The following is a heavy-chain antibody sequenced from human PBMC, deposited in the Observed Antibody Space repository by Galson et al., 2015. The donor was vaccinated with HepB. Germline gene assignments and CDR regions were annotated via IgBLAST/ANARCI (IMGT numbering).Heavy chain of an antibody. CDR3: ERGYSRGLTTSYYYGMDV. Sequence: SVKVSCKASGYTFINYGITWVRQAPGQGLEWLGWISTFNGNTNYAQKLQGRVTMTTDTSTSTAYMDLRSLRSGDTAVYYCERGYSRGLTTSYYYGMDVWGQGTTVTVSS. CDR2: ISTFNGNT. J-gene: IGHJ6*02. V-gene: IGHV1-18*01. D-gene: IGHD6-13*01. CDR1: GYTFINYG.